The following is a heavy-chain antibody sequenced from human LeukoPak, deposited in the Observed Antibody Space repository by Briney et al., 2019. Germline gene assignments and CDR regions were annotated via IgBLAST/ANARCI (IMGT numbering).Heavy chain of an antibody. CDR1: GGSISSGGYS. V-gene: IGHV4-30-4*07. CDR2: IYYSGST. D-gene: IGHD5-12*01. CDR3: ARVYGSGYDFRGAFDI. Sequence: SETLSLTCAVSGGSISSGGYSWSWIRQPPGKGLEWIGYIYYSGSTYYNPSLKSRVTISLDTSKNQFSLKLTSVTAADTAVYYCARVYGSGYDFRGAFDIWGQGTMVTVSS. J-gene: IGHJ3*02.